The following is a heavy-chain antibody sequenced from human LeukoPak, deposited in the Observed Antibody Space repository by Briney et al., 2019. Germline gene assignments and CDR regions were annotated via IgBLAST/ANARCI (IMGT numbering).Heavy chain of an antibody. CDR2: IFNTGST. CDR3: ARFKRAGGWSYFDY. CDR1: GDSIGRGSYY. D-gene: IGHD6-19*01. Sequence: SETLSLTCAVSGDSIGRGSYYWGRIRQPAGKAPEWIGRIFNTGSTSYNPSLNSRVTISVDTSKNQFSLNLRSVTAADTAVYYCARFKRAGGWSYFDYWGQGTLVTVSS. V-gene: IGHV4-61*10. J-gene: IGHJ4*02.